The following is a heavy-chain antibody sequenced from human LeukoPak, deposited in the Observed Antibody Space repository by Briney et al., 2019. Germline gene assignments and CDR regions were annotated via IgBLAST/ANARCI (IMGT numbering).Heavy chain of an antibody. CDR1: GGYISSYY. D-gene: IGHD6-19*01. V-gene: IGHV4-59*01. CDR2: IYYSGST. Sequence: SETLSLTCTVSGGYISSYYWSWIRQPPGKGLEWIGYIYYSGSTNYNPSLKSRVTISVDTSKNQSSLKLSSGTAADTAVYYCAVAHSSGWPFDYWGQGTLVTVSS. J-gene: IGHJ4*02. CDR3: AVAHSSGWPFDY.